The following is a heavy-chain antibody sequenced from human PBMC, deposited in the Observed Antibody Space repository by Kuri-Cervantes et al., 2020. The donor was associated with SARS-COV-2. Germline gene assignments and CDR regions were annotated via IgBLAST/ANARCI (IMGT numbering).Heavy chain of an antibody. CDR1: GFTFSDYY. D-gene: IGHD6-6*01. CDR3: ARDRAYSSSGYNWFDP. Sequence: GVSLKISCAASGFTFSDYYMSWIRQAPGKGLEWVANIKQDGSEKYYVDSVKGRFTISRDNAKNSLYLQMNSLRAEDTAVYYCARDRAYSSSGYNWFDPWGQGTLVTVSS. CDR2: IKQDGSEK. J-gene: IGHJ5*02. V-gene: IGHV3-7*01.